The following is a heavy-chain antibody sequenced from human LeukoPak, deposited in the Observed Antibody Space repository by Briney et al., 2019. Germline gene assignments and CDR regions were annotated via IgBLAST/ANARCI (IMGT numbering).Heavy chain of an antibody. CDR2: IYYSGST. J-gene: IGHJ4*02. D-gene: IGHD3-10*01. CDR3: ARGPRLWFGELLYQFDY. Sequence: PSETLSLTCTVSGGSISSGDYYWSWIRQPPGKGLEWIGYIYYSGSTYYNPSLKSRVTISVDTSKNQFSLKLSSVTAADTAVYYCARGPRLWFGELLYQFDYWGQGTLVTVSS. V-gene: IGHV4-30-4*01. CDR1: GGSISSGDYY.